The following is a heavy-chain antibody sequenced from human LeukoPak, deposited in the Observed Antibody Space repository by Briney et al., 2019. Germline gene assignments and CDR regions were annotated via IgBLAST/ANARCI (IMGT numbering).Heavy chain of an antibody. V-gene: IGHV4-4*07. CDR1: RGSISSYY. CDR3: ARDRSSGWYVVDY. J-gene: IGHJ4*02. CDR2: VYSSGST. Sequence: SETLSLTCSVSRGSISSYYWSWIRQPAGKGLEWIGRVYSSGSTNYNPSLKSRVTMSIDTSKNQFSLKLSSVTAADTAVYYCARDRSSGWYVVDYWGQGILVTVSS. D-gene: IGHD6-19*01.